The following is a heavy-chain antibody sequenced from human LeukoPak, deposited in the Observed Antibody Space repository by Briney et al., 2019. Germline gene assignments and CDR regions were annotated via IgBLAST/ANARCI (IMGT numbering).Heavy chain of an antibody. D-gene: IGHD3-10*01. CDR1: GDSISNYY. Sequence: ASETLSLSCTVSGDSISNYYWSWIRQPPGKGLVWIGYISYSGSTYCNPSLKSRVTLSVDTSKNQFSLKLSSVTAADTAVYYCARQRGGDALDIWGQGTMVTVSS. J-gene: IGHJ3*02. CDR3: ARQRGGDALDI. V-gene: IGHV4-59*08. CDR2: ISYSGST.